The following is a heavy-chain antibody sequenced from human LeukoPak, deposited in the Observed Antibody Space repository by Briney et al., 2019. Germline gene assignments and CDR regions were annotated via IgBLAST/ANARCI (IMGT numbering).Heavy chain of an antibody. V-gene: IGHV1-69*05. CDR3: ATGIGHGRYFDY. Sequence: SVKVSCKASGGTFSSYDISWVRQAPGQGLELMGGIIPIFGTANYAQKLQGRVTMTTDTSTSTAYMELRSLRSDDTAVYYCATGIGHGRYFDYWGQGTLVTVSS. D-gene: IGHD1-14*01. CDR1: GGTFSSYD. J-gene: IGHJ4*02. CDR2: IIPIFGTA.